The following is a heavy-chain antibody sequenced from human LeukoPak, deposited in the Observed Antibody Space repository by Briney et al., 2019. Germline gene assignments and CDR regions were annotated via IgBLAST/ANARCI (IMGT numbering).Heavy chain of an antibody. Sequence: SETLSLTCTVSGYSISSGYYWGWIRQPPGKGLEWIGSIYHSGSTFDNPSLKSQVTISVDTSKNQFSLKLSSVTAADTAVYYCARSGVARHYMDVWGKGTTVTVSS. CDR1: GYSISSGYY. V-gene: IGHV4-38-2*02. J-gene: IGHJ6*03. D-gene: IGHD5-12*01. CDR3: ARSGVARHYMDV. CDR2: IYHSGST.